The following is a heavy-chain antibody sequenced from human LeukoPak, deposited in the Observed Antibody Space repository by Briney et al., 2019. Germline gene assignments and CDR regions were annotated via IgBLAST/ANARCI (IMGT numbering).Heavy chain of an antibody. D-gene: IGHD5-12*01. CDR2: INHSGST. CDR1: GGSFSGYY. Sequence: SETLSLTCAVYGGSFSGYYWSWIRQPPGKGLEWIGEINHSGSTNYNPSLKSRVTLSVDTSKNQFSLKLSSVTAADTAVYYCARGLRTITREINWFDPWGQGTLVTVSS. CDR3: ARGLRTITREINWFDP. J-gene: IGHJ5*02. V-gene: IGHV4-34*01.